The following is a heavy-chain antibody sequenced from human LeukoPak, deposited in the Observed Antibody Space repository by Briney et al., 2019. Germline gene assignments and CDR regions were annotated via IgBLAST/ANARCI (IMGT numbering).Heavy chain of an antibody. Sequence: GGSLRLSCAASGFTVSSNYMSWVRQAPGKGLEWVSVIYSGGSTYYADSVKGRFTISRDNSKNALYLQMNSLRAEDTAVYYCAKTSSEYGDHDFVYWGQGTLVTVSS. V-gene: IGHV3-66*01. J-gene: IGHJ4*02. CDR1: GFTVSSNY. CDR3: AKTSSEYGDHDFVY. D-gene: IGHD4-17*01. CDR2: IYSGGST.